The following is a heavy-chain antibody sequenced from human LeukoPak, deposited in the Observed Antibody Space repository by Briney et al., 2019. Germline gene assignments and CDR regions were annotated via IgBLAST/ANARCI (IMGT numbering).Heavy chain of an antibody. D-gene: IGHD6-6*01. Sequence: GGSLRHSCADSGFTFSSYWMHWVRQAPGKGLEWVSAISGSGGSTYYADSVKGRFTISRDNSKNTLYLQMNSLRAEDTAVYYCAKVEYSSLYYYYYYMDVWGKGTTVTVSS. CDR2: ISGSGGST. CDR1: GFTFSSYW. V-gene: IGHV3-23*01. J-gene: IGHJ6*03. CDR3: AKVEYSSLYYYYYYMDV.